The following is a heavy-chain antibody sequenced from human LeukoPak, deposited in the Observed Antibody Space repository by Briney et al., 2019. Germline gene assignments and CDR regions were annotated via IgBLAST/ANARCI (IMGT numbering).Heavy chain of an antibody. D-gene: IGHD2-2*01. J-gene: IGHJ4*02. CDR1: GFTFSSYG. V-gene: IGHV3-30*03. CDR3: ARGDCSSTSCYLREPEPDY. Sequence: GGSLRLSCAASGFTFSSYGMHWVRQAPGKGLEWVAVISYDGSNKYYADSVKGRFTISRDNSKNTLYLQMNSLRAEDTAVYYCARGDCSSTSCYLREPEPDYWGQGTLVTVSS. CDR2: ISYDGSNK.